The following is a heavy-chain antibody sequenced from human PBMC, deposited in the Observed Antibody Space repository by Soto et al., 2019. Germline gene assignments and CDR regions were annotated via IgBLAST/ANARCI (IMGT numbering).Heavy chain of an antibody. V-gene: IGHV1-46*01. J-gene: IGHJ6*02. CDR2: INPSGGST. D-gene: IGHD3-10*01. CDR3: AIPSYGSGTYYYYGMDV. Sequence: ASVKVSCKASGYTFTSYYMHWVRQAPGQGLEWMGIINPSGGSTSYAQKFQGRVTMTRDTSTSTVYMELSSLRSEDTAVCYCAIPSYGSGTYYYYGMDVWGQGTTVTVSS. CDR1: GYTFTSYY.